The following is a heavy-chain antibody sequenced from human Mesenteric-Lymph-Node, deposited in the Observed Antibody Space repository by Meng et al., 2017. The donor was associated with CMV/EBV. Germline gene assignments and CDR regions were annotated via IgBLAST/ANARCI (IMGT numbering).Heavy chain of an antibody. CDR2: IYSGGST. Sequence: GGSLRLSCAASGFTFSSYWMHWVRQAPGKGLVWVSVIYSGGSTYYADSVKGRFTISKDTSKNQVVLTMTNMDPVDTATYYCARGQGYYYGMDVWGQGTTVTVSS. CDR1: GFTFSSYW. CDR3: ARGQGYYYGMDV. V-gene: IGHV3-53*05. D-gene: IGHD3-10*01. J-gene: IGHJ6*02.